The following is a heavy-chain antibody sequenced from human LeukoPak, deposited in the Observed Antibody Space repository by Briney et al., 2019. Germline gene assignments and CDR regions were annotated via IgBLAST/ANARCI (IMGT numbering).Heavy chain of an antibody. V-gene: IGHV3-23*01. Sequence: AGGSLRLSCAASGFTFSSYGMSWVRQAPGKGLEWVSAISGSGGSTYYADSVKGRFTISRDNAKNSLYLQMNSLRAEDTAVYYCAREELGGYSYGWAVYYYYMDVWGKGTTVTVSS. CDR3: AREELGGYSYGWAVYYYYMDV. J-gene: IGHJ6*03. CDR2: ISGSGGST. D-gene: IGHD5-18*01. CDR1: GFTFSSYG.